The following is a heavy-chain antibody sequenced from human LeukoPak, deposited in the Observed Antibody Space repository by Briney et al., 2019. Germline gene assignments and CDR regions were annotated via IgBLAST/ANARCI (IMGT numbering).Heavy chain of an antibody. D-gene: IGHD3-22*01. CDR1: GFTFTDYY. CDR3: AKADSDYYDSRGFDY. CDR2: IKHDGSDK. V-gene: IGHV3-7*01. J-gene: IGHJ4*02. Sequence: GGSLRLSCAASGFTFTDYYMGSIRQAPGKGLEWVASIKHDGSDKYYVDSVKGRFTISRDDAKNSVYLQMNGLRAEDTAVYYCAKADSDYYDSRGFDYWGQGTLVTVSS.